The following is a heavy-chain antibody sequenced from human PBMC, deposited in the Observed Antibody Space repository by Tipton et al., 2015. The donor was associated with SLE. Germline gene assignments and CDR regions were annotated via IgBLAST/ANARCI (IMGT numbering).Heavy chain of an antibody. J-gene: IGHJ4*02. V-gene: IGHV4-59*01. CDR2: IYYSGDT. CDR3: ATSNSFGGDSLY. CDR1: GGSIGNNY. D-gene: IGHD2-21*02. Sequence: LRLSCTVSGGSIGNNYWNWIRQTPAKGLEWIGYIYYSGDTNYNPSLQSRVTMSVDTSKNQFSLKVTSVTAADTAVYYCATSNSFGGDSLYWGQGTLVTVSS.